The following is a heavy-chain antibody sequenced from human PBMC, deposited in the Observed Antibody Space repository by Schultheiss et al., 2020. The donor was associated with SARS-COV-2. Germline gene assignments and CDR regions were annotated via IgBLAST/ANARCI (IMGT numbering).Heavy chain of an antibody. CDR3: ARDFYGSGSPYYGMDV. CDR2: INSDGSST. V-gene: IGHV3-74*01. Sequence: GGSLRLSCAASGFTFSRHWMHWVRQPPGKGLVWVSRINSDGSSTSYADSVKGRFTISRDNAKNTLYLQMNSLRAEDTAVYYCARDFYGSGSPYYGMDVWGQGTTVTVSS. CDR1: GFTFSRHW. J-gene: IGHJ6*02. D-gene: IGHD3-10*01.